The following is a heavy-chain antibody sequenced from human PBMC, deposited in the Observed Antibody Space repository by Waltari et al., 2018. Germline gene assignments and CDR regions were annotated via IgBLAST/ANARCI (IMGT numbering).Heavy chain of an antibody. CDR1: GFTFSSYE. CDR2: ISSSGSTI. D-gene: IGHD6-19*01. J-gene: IGHJ4*02. Sequence: EVQLVESGGGLVQPGGSLRLSCAASGFTFSSYEMNWVRQAPGKGLEWVANISSSGSTIYYADAVKGRFTIARDNAKNSLYLQMNSLRAEDTAVYYCARDLSGWYGTTGDYWGQGTLVTVSS. V-gene: IGHV3-48*03. CDR3: ARDLSGWYGTTGDY.